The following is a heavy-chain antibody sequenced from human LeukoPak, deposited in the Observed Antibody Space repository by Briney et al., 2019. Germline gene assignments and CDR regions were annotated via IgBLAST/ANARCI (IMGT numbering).Heavy chain of an antibody. CDR2: IYDSGST. CDR1: GGSISSYY. CDR3: ARLSPLTGAYYYMDV. Sequence: PPETLSLTCTVSGGSISSYYWSWIRQPPGKGLEWIGYIYDSGSTNYNPALKSRVTISVDTSKNQFSLKLSSVTAADTAVYYCARLSPLTGAYYYMDVWGKGTTVTVFS. D-gene: IGHD7-27*01. V-gene: IGHV4-59*01. J-gene: IGHJ6*03.